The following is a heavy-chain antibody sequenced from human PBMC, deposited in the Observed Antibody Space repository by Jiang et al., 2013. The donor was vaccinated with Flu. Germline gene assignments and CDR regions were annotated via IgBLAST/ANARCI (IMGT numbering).Heavy chain of an antibody. CDR3: ARDRVEVAAPAVYSDQPSYFDS. CDR2: IIPTYGRT. D-gene: IGHD2-21*01. CDR1: GVPFDRVT. J-gene: IGHJ4*02. Sequence: EVRRPGSSVRVSCKASGVPFDRVTFNWVRQAPGQGLEWMGRIIPTYGRTDYAENFRGRVTFSADALTNTAYMEMGSLRVDDTAIFYCARDRVEVAAPAVYSDQPSYFDSWGQGTLVSVSS. V-gene: IGHV1-69*15.